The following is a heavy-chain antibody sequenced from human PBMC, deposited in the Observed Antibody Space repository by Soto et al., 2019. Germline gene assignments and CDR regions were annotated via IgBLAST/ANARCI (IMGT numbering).Heavy chain of an antibody. D-gene: IGHD3-22*01. CDR1: GYTFTSYY. Sequence: QVQLVQSGAEVKKPGASVKVSCKASGYTFTSYYMHWVRQAPGQGLEWMGIINPSGGSTSYAQKFQGRVTMTRDTSTSTVYMELSSLRSEDTAVYYCARDVGGYYPKYYFDYWGQGTLVTVSS. CDR3: ARDVGGYYPKYYFDY. J-gene: IGHJ4*02. V-gene: IGHV1-46*01. CDR2: INPSGGST.